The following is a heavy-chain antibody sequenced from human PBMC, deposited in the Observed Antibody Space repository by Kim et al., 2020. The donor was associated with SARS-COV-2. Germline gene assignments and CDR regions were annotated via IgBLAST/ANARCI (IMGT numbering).Heavy chain of an antibody. CDR3: ARDLVAAAGTGDY. J-gene: IGHJ4*02. V-gene: IGHV1-69*04. Sequence: YAQKFQGRVTITADKSTSTAYMELSSLRSEDTAVYYCARDLVAAAGTGDYWGQGTLVTVSS. D-gene: IGHD6-13*01.